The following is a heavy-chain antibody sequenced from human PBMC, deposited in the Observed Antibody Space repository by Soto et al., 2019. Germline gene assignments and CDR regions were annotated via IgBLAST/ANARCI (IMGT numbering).Heavy chain of an antibody. CDR2: IYYSGTT. Sequence: SETLSLTCTVSGGYISSYYWSWIRQSPGKGLEWIGYIYYSGTTNYNPSLKSRVIMSLDTSKNQFSLKLSSVTAADAAVYYCARDKHSSGFYALDYWGQGTLVTVSS. V-gene: IGHV4-59*01. D-gene: IGHD3-22*01. CDR3: ARDKHSSGFYALDY. CDR1: GGYISSYY. J-gene: IGHJ4*02.